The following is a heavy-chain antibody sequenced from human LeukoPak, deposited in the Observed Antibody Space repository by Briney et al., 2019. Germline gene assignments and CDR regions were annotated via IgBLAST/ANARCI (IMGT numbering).Heavy chain of an antibody. CDR3: ARQRFTMRAYAGNWFDP. J-gene: IGHJ5*02. Sequence: GESRKISWQGSGYSFTNYWIGWVREMPGKGLEWMGIIYPGDSDPRYSPSFQDQVTISADKSISTAYLQWSSLKASDTAMYYCARQRFTMRAYAGNWFDPWGQGTLVTVSS. D-gene: IGHD3-10*01. V-gene: IGHV5-51*01. CDR1: GYSFTNYW. CDR2: IYPGDSDP.